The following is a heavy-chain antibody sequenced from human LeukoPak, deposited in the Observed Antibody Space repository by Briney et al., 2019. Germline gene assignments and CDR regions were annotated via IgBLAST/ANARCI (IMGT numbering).Heavy chain of an antibody. CDR3: ARDRDGGYYFDY. V-gene: IGHV3-53*01. J-gene: IGHJ4*02. CDR2: IYSGDST. Sequence: GGSLRLSCAASGFTVSSNYMSWVRQAPGKGLEWVSVIYSGDSTYYADSVKGRFTISRDNSKNTLYLQMNSLRAEDTAVYYCARDRDGGYYFDYWGQGTLVTVSS. CDR1: GFTVSSNY. D-gene: IGHD6-6*01.